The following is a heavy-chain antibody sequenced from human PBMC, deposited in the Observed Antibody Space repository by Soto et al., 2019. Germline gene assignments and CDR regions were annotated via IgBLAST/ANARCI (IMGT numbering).Heavy chain of an antibody. CDR1: GGTFSSYA. CDR2: IIPIFGTA. J-gene: IGHJ4*02. V-gene: IGHV1-69*12. Sequence: QVQRVQSGAEVKKPGSSVKVSCKASGGTFSSYAISWVRQAPRQGLEWMGGIIPIFGTANYAQKFQGRVTITADESTSTAHMELSSLSSEDTAVYYCARDGINTRRDDDGDYEGVDYWGPGTLVTVSS. D-gene: IGHD4-17*01. CDR3: ARDGINTRRDDDGDYEGVDY.